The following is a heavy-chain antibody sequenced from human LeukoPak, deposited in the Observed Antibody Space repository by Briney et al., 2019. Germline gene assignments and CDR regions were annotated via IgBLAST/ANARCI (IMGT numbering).Heavy chain of an antibody. CDR1: GFIFANAR. CDR2: ISGSGGST. V-gene: IGHV3-23*01. CDR3: AKAGMGYLDY. J-gene: IGHJ4*02. Sequence: GGSLRLSCAASGFIFANARMSWVRQAPGKGLEWVSAISGSGGSTYYADSVKGRFTISRDNSKNTLYLQMNSLRAEDTAVYYCAKAGMGYLDYWGQGTLVTVSS. D-gene: IGHD3-16*02.